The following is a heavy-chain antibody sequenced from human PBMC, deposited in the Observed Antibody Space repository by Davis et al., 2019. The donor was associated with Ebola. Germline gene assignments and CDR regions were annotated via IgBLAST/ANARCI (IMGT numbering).Heavy chain of an antibody. CDR1: GFTFSTYS. V-gene: IGHV3-21*01. CDR2: ISSDSDYI. CDR3: ASGDQPSITIFGVVSPGYYYYGMDV. Sequence: GESLKISCAASGFTFSTYSMSWVRQAPGKGLEWVSSISSDSDYIYYADSAKGRFTISRDNAKNSLYLQMNSLRAEDTAVYYCASGDQPSITIFGVVSPGYYYYGMDVWGQGTTVTVSS. D-gene: IGHD3-3*01. J-gene: IGHJ6*02.